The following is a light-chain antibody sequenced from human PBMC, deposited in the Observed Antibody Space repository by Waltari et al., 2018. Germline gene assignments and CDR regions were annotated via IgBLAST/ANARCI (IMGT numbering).Light chain of an antibody. CDR2: EDD. V-gene: IGLV3-21*02. CDR3: QVWDSDGDRVV. J-gene: IGLJ2*01. Sequence: YVLTQPPSVSVAPGQTARITCGGNNIGDKRVHLYQQKSGQAPILFVYEDDDRPSGVRERVSGSNAGKTATLTSSRVGGADEAGFYCQVWDSDGDRVVFGGGTKLTVL. CDR1: NIGDKR.